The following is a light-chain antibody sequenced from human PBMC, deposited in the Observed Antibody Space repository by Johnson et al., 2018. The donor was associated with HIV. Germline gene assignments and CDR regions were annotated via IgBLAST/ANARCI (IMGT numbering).Light chain of an antibody. CDR1: SSNIGNNY. CDR2: ENN. J-gene: IGLJ1*01. CDR3: GTWDSSLSVYV. V-gene: IGLV1-51*02. Sequence: QSVLTQPPSVSAAPGQKVTISCSGSSSNIGNNYVSWYQQVPGTAPKLLIYENNKRPSGIPDRFSGSRSGTSATLGITGLQTGDEADYYCGTWDSSLSVYVFGTGTTVTVL.